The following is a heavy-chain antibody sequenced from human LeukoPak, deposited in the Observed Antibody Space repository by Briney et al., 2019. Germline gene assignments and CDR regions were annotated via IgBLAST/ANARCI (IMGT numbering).Heavy chain of an antibody. CDR2: IYPGDSDT. Sequence: GDSLKISCKGSGYSFTSYWIGWVRQIPGKGLEWMGIIYPGDSDTRYSPSFQGQVTISADKSISTSYLQWSSLKASDTAMYYCARIPDRFGAFDIWGQGTMVTVSS. CDR3: ARIPDRFGAFDI. D-gene: IGHD3-3*01. J-gene: IGHJ3*02. V-gene: IGHV5-51*01. CDR1: GYSFTSYW.